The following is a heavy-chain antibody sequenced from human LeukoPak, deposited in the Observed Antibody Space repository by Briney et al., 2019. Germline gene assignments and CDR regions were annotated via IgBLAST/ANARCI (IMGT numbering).Heavy chain of an antibody. CDR1: GFTFGTYW. V-gene: IGHV3-21*01. J-gene: IGHJ3*02. CDR3: ARVASLRYFDWLFREGNPDAFDI. Sequence: GGSLRLSCAASGFTFGTYWMSWVRQAPGKGLEWVSSISSSSSYIYYADSVKGRFTISRDNAKNSLYLQMNSLRAEDTAVYYCARVASLRYFDWLFREGNPDAFDIWGQGTMVTVSS. D-gene: IGHD3-9*01. CDR2: ISSSSSYI.